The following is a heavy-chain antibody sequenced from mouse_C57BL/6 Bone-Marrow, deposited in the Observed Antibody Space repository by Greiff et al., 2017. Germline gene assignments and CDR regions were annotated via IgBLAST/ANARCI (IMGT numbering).Heavy chain of an antibody. CDR3: AKKGNSNCERGYYAMGG. V-gene: IGHV2-4*01. CDR2: IWSGGST. Sequence: VQLQQSGPGLVQPSQSLSITCTVSGFSLTSYGVHWVRQPPGKGLEWLGVIWSGGSTDYNAAFISRLSISKDNSKSQVFFKMNSLQADDTAIYYCAKKGNSNCERGYYAMGGWGQGASVTVAS. D-gene: IGHD2-5*01. J-gene: IGHJ4*01. CDR1: GFSLTSYG.